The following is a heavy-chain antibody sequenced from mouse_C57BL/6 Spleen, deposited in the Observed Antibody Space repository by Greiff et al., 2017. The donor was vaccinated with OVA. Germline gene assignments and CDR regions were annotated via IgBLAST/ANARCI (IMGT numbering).Heavy chain of an antibody. CDR1: GFNIKDDY. Sequence: VQLQQSGAELVRPGASVKLSCTASGFNIKDDYMHWVKQRPEQGLEWIGWIDPENGDTEYASKFQGKATITAATSSNTAYLQLSSLTSEDTAVYYCTTVVATRAWFAYWGQGTLVTVSA. V-gene: IGHV14-4*01. CDR2: IDPENGDT. D-gene: IGHD1-1*01. CDR3: TTVVATRAWFAY. J-gene: IGHJ3*01.